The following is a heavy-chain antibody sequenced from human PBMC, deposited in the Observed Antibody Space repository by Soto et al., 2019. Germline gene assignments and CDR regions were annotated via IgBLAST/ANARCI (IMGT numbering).Heavy chain of an antibody. CDR2: IYYGGGT. D-gene: IGHD3-3*01. J-gene: IGHJ6*02. V-gene: IGHV4-39*01. CDR3: AGGVVTVPPAASYNHMDV. Sequence: KPSETLSLTCTVSGGSTSSNSYYWGWIRQPPGKGLEWIGSIYYGGGTYYNPSLKSRVTIFVDTSKNQCSLKLNSVTAADTAVYYCAGGVVTVPPAASYNHMDVWGQGTTVTVSS. CDR1: GGSTSSNSYY.